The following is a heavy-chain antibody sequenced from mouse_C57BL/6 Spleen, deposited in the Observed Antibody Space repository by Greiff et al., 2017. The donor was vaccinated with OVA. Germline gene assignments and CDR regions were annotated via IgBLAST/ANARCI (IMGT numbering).Heavy chain of an antibody. CDR2: IYPGSGNT. V-gene: IGHV1-76*01. CDR3: ARWNPHYYGSSYGYFDY. CDR1: GYTFTDYY. J-gene: IGHJ2*01. D-gene: IGHD1-1*01. Sequence: QVQLQQSGAELVRPGASVKLSCKASGYTFTDYYINWVKQRPGQGLEWIARIYPGSGNTYYNEKFKGKATLTAEKSSSTAYMQLSSLTSEDSAVYFCARWNPHYYGSSYGYFDYWGQGTTLTVSS.